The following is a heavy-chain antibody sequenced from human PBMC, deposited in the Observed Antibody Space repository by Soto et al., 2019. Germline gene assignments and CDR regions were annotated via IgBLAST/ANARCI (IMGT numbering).Heavy chain of an antibody. Sequence: EVQVLESGGGLIQPGGSLRLSCAFSGLTFSRYAASWVRQAPGKGLEWVSGIDTSGHNTYYADSVKGRFTIARDNSNMTLFLQMNNLRAEDTAVYYCAKAVGEYLYFFNNWGQGILVTVSS. J-gene: IGHJ4*02. CDR3: AKAVGEYLYFFNN. CDR2: IDTSGHNT. V-gene: IGHV3-23*01. D-gene: IGHD3-9*01. CDR1: GLTFSRYA.